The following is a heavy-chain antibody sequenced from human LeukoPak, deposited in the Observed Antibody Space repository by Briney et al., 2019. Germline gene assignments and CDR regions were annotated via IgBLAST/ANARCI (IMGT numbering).Heavy chain of an antibody. V-gene: IGHV3-30*04. CDR1: GFTFSSYA. CDR3: ARDGALGHCSSTSCSHSDY. D-gene: IGHD2-2*01. CDR2: ISYDGSNK. Sequence: GGSLRLSCAASGFTFSSYAMHWVRQAPGKGLEWVAVISYDGSNKYYADSVKGRFTISRDNSKNTLYLQMNSLRAEDTAVYYCARDGALGHCSSTSCSHSDYWGQGTLVTVSS. J-gene: IGHJ4*02.